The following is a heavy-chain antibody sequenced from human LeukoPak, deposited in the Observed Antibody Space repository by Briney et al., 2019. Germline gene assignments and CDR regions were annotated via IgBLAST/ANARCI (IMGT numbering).Heavy chain of an antibody. CDR2: ISSSSSYI. CDR3: ARGSLNMYSSSSNPRGSYDPDI. V-gene: IGHV3-21*01. CDR1: GFTFSSYS. Sequence: PGGSLRLSCATSGFTFSSYSMNWVRQAPGKGLEWVSSISSSSSYIYYADSVKGRFTISRDNAKNSLYLQMNSLRAEDTAVYYCARGSLNMYSSSSNPRGSYDPDIWGQGTMVTVSS. D-gene: IGHD6-6*01. J-gene: IGHJ3*02.